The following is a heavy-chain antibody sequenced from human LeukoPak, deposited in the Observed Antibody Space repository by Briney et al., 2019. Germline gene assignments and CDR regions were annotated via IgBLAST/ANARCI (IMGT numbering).Heavy chain of an antibody. V-gene: IGHV4-59*01. CDR3: AXXXXXXXXXXXYFDQ. CDR2: VEYTGST. CDR1: GVSISNYI. Sequence: SETLSLTCTVSGVSISNYIWSWIRQSPGGDLEWIGYVEYTGSTNYNPSLKNRVTISIDRSKNHFSLKLTSVTAADTLVYFCAXXXXXXXXXXXYFDQWXQGTRVTVSS. J-gene: IGHJ4*02.